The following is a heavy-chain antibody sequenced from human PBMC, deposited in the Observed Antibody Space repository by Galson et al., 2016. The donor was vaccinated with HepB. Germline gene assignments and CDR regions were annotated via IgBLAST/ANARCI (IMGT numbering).Heavy chain of an antibody. CDR2: ISSSSSDI. V-gene: IGHV3-21*01. Sequence: SLRLSCAASGFTLSYYSMNWVRQAPGKGLEWVSSISSSSSDIYYADSAKGRFTISRDNAKNSLYLQMNSLRAEDTAVYYCARDLIAAAGRTFYYYYYYMDVWGKGTTVTVSS. D-gene: IGHD6-13*01. CDR1: GFTLSYYS. CDR3: ARDLIAAAGRTFYYYYYYMDV. J-gene: IGHJ6*03.